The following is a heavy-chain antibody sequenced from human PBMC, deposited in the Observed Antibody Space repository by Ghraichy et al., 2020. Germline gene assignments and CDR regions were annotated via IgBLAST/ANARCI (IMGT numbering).Heavy chain of an antibody. D-gene: IGHD3-3*01. Sequence: SETLSLTCTVSGGSISSGGYYWSWIRQHPGKGLEWIGYIYYSGSTYYNPSLKSRVTILVDTSKNQFSLKLSSVTAADTAVYYCAREGVFEIFGVVITGSFDYWGQGTLVTVSS. CDR2: IYYSGST. V-gene: IGHV4-31*03. J-gene: IGHJ4*02. CDR3: AREGVFEIFGVVITGSFDY. CDR1: GGSISSGGYY.